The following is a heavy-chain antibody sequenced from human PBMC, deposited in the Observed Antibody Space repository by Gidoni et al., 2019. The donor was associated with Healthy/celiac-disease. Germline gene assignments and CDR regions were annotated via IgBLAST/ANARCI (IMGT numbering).Heavy chain of an antibody. J-gene: IGHJ4*02. V-gene: IGHV3-48*02. D-gene: IGHD3-22*01. CDR3: ARAIRGEYYYDSSGSFDY. CDR2: ISSSSSTI. Sequence: EVQLVESGGGLVQPGGSLRLSCAASGFTFSSYSMNWVRQAPGKGLEWVSYISSSSSTIYYADSVKGRFTISRDNAKNSLYLQMNSLRDEDTAVYYCARAIRGEYYYDSSGSFDYWGQGTLVTVSS. CDR1: GFTFSSYS.